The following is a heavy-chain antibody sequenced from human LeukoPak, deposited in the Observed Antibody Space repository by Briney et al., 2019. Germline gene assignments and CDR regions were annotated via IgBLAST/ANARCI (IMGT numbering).Heavy chain of an antibody. J-gene: IGHJ3*02. CDR3: ARDSRCSGGDCYDAFDI. CDR2: ISTTSTYI. CDR1: GFTFSSYS. Sequence: GGSLRLSCAASGFTFSSYSMNWVRQPPGKGLEWVSSISTTSTYIYYADSVKGRFTISRDNAKNSLYLQMNSLRAEDTAVYYCARDSRCSGGDCYDAFDIWGQGTMVTVSS. D-gene: IGHD2-21*02. V-gene: IGHV3-21*01.